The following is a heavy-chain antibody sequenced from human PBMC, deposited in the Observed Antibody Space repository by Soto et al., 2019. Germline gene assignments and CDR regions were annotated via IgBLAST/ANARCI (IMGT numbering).Heavy chain of an antibody. Sequence: SGPTLVNPTQTLTLTCTFSVFSLSTSGMCVSWIRQPPGRALEWLALIDWDDDKYYSTSLKTRLTISKDTSKNQVVLTMTNMDPVDTATYYCARIHSSSWKFDYWGQGTLVTVSS. V-gene: IGHV2-70*01. CDR3: ARIHSSSWKFDY. D-gene: IGHD6-13*01. CDR2: IDWDDDK. J-gene: IGHJ4*02. CDR1: VFSLSTSGMC.